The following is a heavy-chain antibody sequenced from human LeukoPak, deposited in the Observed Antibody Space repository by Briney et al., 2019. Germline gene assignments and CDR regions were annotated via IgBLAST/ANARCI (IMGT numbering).Heavy chain of an antibody. CDR3: AREEVAALDY. CDR2: ISSSSNTI. D-gene: IGHD2-15*01. J-gene: IGHJ4*02. V-gene: IGHV3-48*02. CDR1: GFTFSSYS. Sequence: PGGSLRLSGAASGFTFSSYSMNWVRQAPGKGLKGVSYISSSSNTIYYADSVKGRFTISRDNAKNSLYLLMNSLRDEDTAVYYCAREEVAALDYWGQGTLVTVSS.